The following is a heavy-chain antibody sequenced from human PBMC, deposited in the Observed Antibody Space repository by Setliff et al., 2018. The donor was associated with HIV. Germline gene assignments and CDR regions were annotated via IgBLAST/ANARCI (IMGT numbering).Heavy chain of an antibody. V-gene: IGHV4-59*02. CDR1: GGSVTSYL. CDR3: ARELYGGNSRPFDY. D-gene: IGHD2-21*02. Sequence: SETLSLTCSISGGSVTSYLWHWFRQPPGKGLEWIGYIYYTGITDNNPSLEGRVTISVDTSKNRVSLRLKSVTTADTAVYYCARELYGGNSRPFDYWGQGTLVTVSS. J-gene: IGHJ4*02. CDR2: IYYTGIT.